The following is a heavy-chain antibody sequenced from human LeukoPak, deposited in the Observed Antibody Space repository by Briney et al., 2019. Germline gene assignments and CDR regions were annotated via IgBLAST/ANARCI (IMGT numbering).Heavy chain of an antibody. J-gene: IGHJ3*02. V-gene: IGHV4-59*01. CDR2: IYYSGST. Sequence: PSETLSLTCTVSGGSISSYYWSWIRQPPVKGLEWIGYIYYSGSTNYNPSLKSRVTISVDTSKNQFSLKLSSVTAADTAVYYCARDSSGYYWDAFVIWGQGTMVTVSS. CDR3: ARDSSGYYWDAFVI. D-gene: IGHD3-22*01. CDR1: GGSISSYY.